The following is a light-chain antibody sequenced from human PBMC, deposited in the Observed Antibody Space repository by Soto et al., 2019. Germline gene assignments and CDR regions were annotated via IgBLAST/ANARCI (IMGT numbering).Light chain of an antibody. V-gene: IGKV3-20*01. CDR2: AAS. J-gene: IGKJ4*01. Sequence: EIVLTQSPGTLSLSPGERASLSCSASQSVSSNFLAWYQQKPGQAPKLLIYAASRRPTGIPDRFSGSGSGTDFTLTISRLESEDFAAYFCQQYADSAALTFGEGTQLDIK. CDR3: QQYADSAALT. CDR1: QSVSSNF.